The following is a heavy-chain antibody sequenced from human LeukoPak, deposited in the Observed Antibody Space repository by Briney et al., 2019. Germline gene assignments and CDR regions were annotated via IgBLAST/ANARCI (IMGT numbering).Heavy chain of an antibody. CDR3: ARENSDSGSRYYFDY. CDR2: ISAYNGNT. J-gene: IGHJ4*02. D-gene: IGHD1-26*01. V-gene: IGHV1-18*01. CDR1: GYTFTSYG. Sequence: GASVKVSCKASGYTFTSYGISWVRQAPGQGFEWMGWISAYNGNTNYAQKLQGRVTMTTDTSTSAAYMELRSLRSDDTAVYYCARENSDSGSRYYFDYWGQGTLVTVSS.